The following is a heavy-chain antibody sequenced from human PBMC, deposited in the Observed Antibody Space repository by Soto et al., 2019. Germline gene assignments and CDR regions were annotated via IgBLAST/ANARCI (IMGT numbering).Heavy chain of an antibody. CDR1: GFTFSSYS. J-gene: IGHJ6*02. Sequence: PGGSLRLSCAASGFTFSSYSMNWVRQAPGKGLEWVSSISSSSSYIYYADSVKGRFTISRDNAKNSLYLQMNSLRAEDTAVYYCAMVDYGDYEVGDYYYYGMDVWGQGTTVTVSS. CDR3: AMVDYGDYEVGDYYYYGMDV. V-gene: IGHV3-21*01. CDR2: ISSSSSYI. D-gene: IGHD4-17*01.